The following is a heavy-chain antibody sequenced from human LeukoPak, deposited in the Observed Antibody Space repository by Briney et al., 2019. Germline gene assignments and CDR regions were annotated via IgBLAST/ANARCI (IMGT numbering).Heavy chain of an antibody. J-gene: IGHJ4*02. D-gene: IGHD3-10*01. CDR2: IYYSGST. CDR1: GGSLSNYY. Sequence: SETLSLTCTVSGGSLSNYYWSWIRQPPGKGLEWIGYIYYSGSTNYNPSLKSRVTISVDTSKNQFSLKLSSVTAADTAVYYCARGNTMVRGVIVSSYFDYWGQGTLVTVSS. V-gene: IGHV4-59*01. CDR3: ARGNTMVRGVIVSSYFDY.